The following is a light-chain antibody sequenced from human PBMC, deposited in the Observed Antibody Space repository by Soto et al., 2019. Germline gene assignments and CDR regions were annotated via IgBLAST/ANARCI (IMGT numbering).Light chain of an antibody. CDR1: QSVSSSY. Sequence: EIVLTQSPGTLSLSRGERATLSCRASQSVSSSYLAWYQQKPGRAPRLLIYGASNSGTGIPASLSGSGSGTDFSLPISSLEPEDFAVYYCQQRSSWPVTFGGGTKVDIK. V-gene: IGKV3D-20*02. CDR2: GAS. J-gene: IGKJ4*01. CDR3: QQRSSWPVT.